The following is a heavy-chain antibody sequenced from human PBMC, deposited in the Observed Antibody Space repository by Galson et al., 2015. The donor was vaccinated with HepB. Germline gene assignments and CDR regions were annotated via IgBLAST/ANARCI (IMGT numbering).Heavy chain of an antibody. Sequence: SLRLSCAASGFTFSSYGMHWVRQAPGKGLEWVAFIRYDGSNKYYADSVKGRFTISRDNSKNTLYLQMNSLRAEDTAVYYCAKDLITVVTPGVDYWGQGTLVTVSS. CDR3: AKDLITVVTPGVDY. CDR2: IRYDGSNK. V-gene: IGHV3-30*02. J-gene: IGHJ4*02. D-gene: IGHD4-23*01. CDR1: GFTFSSYG.